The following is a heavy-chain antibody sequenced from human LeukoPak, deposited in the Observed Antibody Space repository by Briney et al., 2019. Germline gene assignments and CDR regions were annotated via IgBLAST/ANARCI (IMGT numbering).Heavy chain of an antibody. J-gene: IGHJ4*01. Sequence: SETLSLTCTVSGASISSYYWSWIRQPPGKGLEWIGYIFYYGSTNYNPSLKSRVTISVDTSKNQFSLKLKSVTAADTAVYYCARGRGDFIIFDYWGHGTLVTVSS. CDR2: IFYYGST. D-gene: IGHD2-21*02. V-gene: IGHV4-59*01. CDR3: ARGRGDFIIFDY. CDR1: GASISSYY.